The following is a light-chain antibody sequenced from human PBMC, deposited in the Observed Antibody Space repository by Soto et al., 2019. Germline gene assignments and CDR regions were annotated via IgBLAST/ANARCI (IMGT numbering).Light chain of an antibody. CDR3: QQYYRPWT. CDR2: WAS. Sequence: DIVMTQSPDSLAVSLGERATINCKSSQSVLYSSSNKIYLAWYQQKPGQPPKLLIYWASTRESGVPDRFSGSGSGTDFTLTISSLQAEDVAVYYCQQYYRPWTFGQGTKVEIK. J-gene: IGKJ1*01. CDR1: QSVLYSSSNKIY. V-gene: IGKV4-1*01.